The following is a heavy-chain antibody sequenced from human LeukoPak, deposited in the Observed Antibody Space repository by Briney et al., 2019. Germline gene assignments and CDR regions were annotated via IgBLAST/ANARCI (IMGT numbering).Heavy chain of an antibody. D-gene: IGHD6-19*01. J-gene: IGHJ3*02. V-gene: IGHV4-39*01. CDR3: ASGGYSSGWYGSFDI. Sequence: SETLSLTCTVSGASISSSDYYWGWIRQPPGKGLEWIGSLYSGGLTYYNPSLKSRVTISVDTSKNQFSLKVTSVAAADTAVYSCASGGYSSGWYGSFDIWGQWTVVTVSS. CDR2: LYSGGLT. CDR1: GASISSSDYY.